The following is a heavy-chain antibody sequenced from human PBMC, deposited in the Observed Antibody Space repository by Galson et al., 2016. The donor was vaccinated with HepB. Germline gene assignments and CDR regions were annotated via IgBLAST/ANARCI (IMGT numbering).Heavy chain of an antibody. J-gene: IGHJ6*02. Sequence: SLRLSCAASGFSFSNFAMHWVRQAPGKGLEWVANIWSDGSKRDYADSVKGRFTISRDNSKNTVYLQMNSLRAEDTAVYYCASTLYEILTGAYGLDVWGQGTTVIVSS. CDR1: GFSFSNFA. CDR2: IWSDGSKR. V-gene: IGHV3-33*01. CDR3: ASTLYEILTGAYGLDV. D-gene: IGHD3-9*01.